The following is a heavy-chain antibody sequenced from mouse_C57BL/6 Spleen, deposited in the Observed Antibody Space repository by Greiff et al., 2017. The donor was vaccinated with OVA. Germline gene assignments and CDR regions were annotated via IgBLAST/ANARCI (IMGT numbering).Heavy chain of an antibody. Sequence: QVQLKESGAELVRPGASVTLSCKASGYTFTDYEMHWVKQTPVHGLEWIGAIDPETGGTAYNQKFKGKAILTADKYSSTAYMELRRLTSEDSAVYYCTIPSITTVVAKDWYFDVWGTGTTFTVSS. V-gene: IGHV1-15*01. CDR2: IDPETGGT. D-gene: IGHD1-1*01. CDR1: GYTFTDYE. J-gene: IGHJ1*03. CDR3: TIPSITTVVAKDWYFDV.